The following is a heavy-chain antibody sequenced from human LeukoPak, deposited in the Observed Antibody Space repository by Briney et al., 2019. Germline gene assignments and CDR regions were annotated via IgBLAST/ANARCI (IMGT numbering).Heavy chain of an antibody. D-gene: IGHD2-2*01. V-gene: IGHV4-39*07. CDR3: ARDTLGYCSSTSCPGDYYYYYMDV. CDR1: GGSISSNSYY. J-gene: IGHJ6*03. Sequence: PSETLSLTCTVSGGSISSNSYYWGWIRQPPGKGLEWVGSIYYRGSTYYNPSLKSRVTISVDTSKNQFSLKLSSVTAADTAVYYCARDTLGYCSSTSCPGDYYYYYMDVWGKGTTVTVSS. CDR2: IYYRGST.